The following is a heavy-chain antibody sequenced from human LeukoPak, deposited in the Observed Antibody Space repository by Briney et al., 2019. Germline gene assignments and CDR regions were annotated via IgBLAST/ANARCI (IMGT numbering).Heavy chain of an antibody. CDR3: ARRSFVAAAGVGSGAFYFDY. V-gene: IGHV4-39*06. Sequence: GALDPPWCGPGGSIKSSSYEGGRIRQRAGEGVGGKGKIYWRGNTYYNQSLKSRVTISVDTSKNQFPLKLSSVTAADTAVYYCARRSFVAAAGVGSGAFYFDYWGQGTLVTVSS. CDR1: GGSIKSSSYE. D-gene: IGHD6-13*01. CDR2: IYWRGNT. J-gene: IGHJ4*02.